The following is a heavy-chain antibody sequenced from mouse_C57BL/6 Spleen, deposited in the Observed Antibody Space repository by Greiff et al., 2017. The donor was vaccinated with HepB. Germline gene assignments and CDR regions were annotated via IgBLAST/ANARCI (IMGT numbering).Heavy chain of an antibody. J-gene: IGHJ4*01. CDR3: ARVYYGYDEAMDY. CDR2: IDPNSGGT. D-gene: IGHD2-2*01. V-gene: IGHV1-72*01. CDR1: GYTFTSYW. Sequence: QVQLKQPGAELVKPGASVKLSCKASGYTFTSYWMHWVKQRPGRGLEWIGRIDPNSGGTKYNEKFKSKATLTVDKPSSTAYMQLSSLTSEDSAVYYCARVYYGYDEAMDYWGQGTSVTVSS.